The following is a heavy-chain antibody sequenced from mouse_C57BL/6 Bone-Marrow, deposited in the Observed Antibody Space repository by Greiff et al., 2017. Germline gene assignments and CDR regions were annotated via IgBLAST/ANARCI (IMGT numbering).Heavy chain of an antibody. Sequence: EVQRVESGGGLVQPGGSLSLSCAASGFTFTDYYMSWVRQPPGKALEWLGFIRNKANGYTTEYSASVKGRFTISRDNSQSILYLQMNALRAEDSATYYCARWEGSSGPSPAYWGQGTLVTVSA. CDR3: ARWEGSSGPSPAY. V-gene: IGHV7-3*01. CDR2: IRNKANGYTT. D-gene: IGHD3-2*02. J-gene: IGHJ3*01. CDR1: GFTFTDYY.